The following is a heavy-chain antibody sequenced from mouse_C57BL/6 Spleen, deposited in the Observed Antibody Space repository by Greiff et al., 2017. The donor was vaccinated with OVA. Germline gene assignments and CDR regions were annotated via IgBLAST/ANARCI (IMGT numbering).Heavy chain of an antibody. CDR1: GYAFTSSW. J-gene: IGHJ2*01. CDR2: IYPGDGGP. D-gene: IGHD2-4*01. V-gene: IGHV1-82*01. CDR3: ARLGDYDGVLDY. Sequence: QVQLQQSGPELVKPGASVKISCKASGYAFTSSWMNWVKQRPGQGLEWIGRIYPGDGGPNYNGKFKGKATLTADKSSSTAYMQLSSLTSEDSAVYDCARLGDYDGVLDYWGQGTTLTVSS.